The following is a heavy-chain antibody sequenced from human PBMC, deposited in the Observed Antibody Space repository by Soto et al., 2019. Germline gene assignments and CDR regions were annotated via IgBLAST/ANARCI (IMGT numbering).Heavy chain of an antibody. D-gene: IGHD5-12*01. J-gene: IGHJ6*02. CDR2: IYYSGST. CDR1: GGSISSYY. Sequence: PSETLSLTCPVSGGSISSYYWSWIRQPPGKGLEWIGYIYYSGSTNYNPSLTSRVTISVDTSKNHFSLKLSSVTAADTAVYYCASNHPSHTGATLSYYYDMDVWGQGTTVTVSS. V-gene: IGHV4-59*01. CDR3: ASNHPSHTGATLSYYYDMDV.